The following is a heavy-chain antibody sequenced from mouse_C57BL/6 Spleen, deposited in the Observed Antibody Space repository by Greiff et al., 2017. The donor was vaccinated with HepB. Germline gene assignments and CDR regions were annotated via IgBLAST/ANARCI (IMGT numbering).Heavy chain of an antibody. D-gene: IGHD2-2*01. CDR3: AREGGYPYYAMDY. V-gene: IGHV1-53*01. Sequence: QVHVKQPGTELVKPGASVKLSCKASGYTFTSYWMHWVKQRPGQGLEWIGNINPSNGGTNYNEKFKSKATLTVDKSSSTAYMQLSSLTSEDSAVYYCAREGGYPYYAMDYWGQGTSVTVSS. CDR2: INPSNGGT. J-gene: IGHJ4*01. CDR1: GYTFTSYW.